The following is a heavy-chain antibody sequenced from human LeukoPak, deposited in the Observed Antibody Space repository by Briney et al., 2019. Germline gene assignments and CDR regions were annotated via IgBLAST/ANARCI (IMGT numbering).Heavy chain of an antibody. CDR2: IYYSGST. CDR3: ARNWELGDNYFDY. J-gene: IGHJ4*02. CDR1: GGSISSYY. V-gene: IGHV4-59*08. D-gene: IGHD1-26*01. Sequence: SETLSLTCTVSGGSISSYYWSWIRQPPGKGLEWIGYIYYSGSTNYNPSLKSRVTISVDTSENQFSLKLSSVTAADTAVYYCARNWELGDNYFDYWGQGTLVTVSS.